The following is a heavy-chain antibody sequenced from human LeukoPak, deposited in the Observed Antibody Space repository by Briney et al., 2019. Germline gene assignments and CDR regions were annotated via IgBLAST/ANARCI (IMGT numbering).Heavy chain of an antibody. CDR1: GFTFSSYG. CDR3: ARDGLYGDYNFLDY. D-gene: IGHD4-17*01. Sequence: GRSLRLSCAASGFTFSSYGMHWVRQAPGKGLEWVAVIWYDGSNKYYADSVKGRFTISRDNSKNTLYLQMNSLRAEDTAVYYCARDGLYGDYNFLDYWGQGTLVTVSS. CDR2: IWYDGSNK. J-gene: IGHJ4*02. V-gene: IGHV3-33*01.